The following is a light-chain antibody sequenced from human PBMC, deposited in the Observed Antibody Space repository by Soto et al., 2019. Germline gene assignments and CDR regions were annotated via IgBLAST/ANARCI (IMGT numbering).Light chain of an antibody. Sequence: EIVMTQSPATLSVSPGERATLSCRASQSVSSNLAWYQQKPGQAPRLLIYGASTRATGIPARFSGTGSGTDFTRTVSSLQSEDFAVYYCQQYDNWPQTFGQGTKVEI. CDR2: GAS. CDR1: QSVSSN. V-gene: IGKV3-15*01. CDR3: QQYDNWPQT. J-gene: IGKJ1*01.